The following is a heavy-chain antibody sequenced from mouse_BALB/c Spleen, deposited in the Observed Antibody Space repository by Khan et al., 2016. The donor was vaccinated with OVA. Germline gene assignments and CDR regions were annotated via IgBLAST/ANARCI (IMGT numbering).Heavy chain of an antibody. CDR3: ARESNDGGYFDY. CDR2: INPGGGYT. Sequence: QVQLQQSRTELVRPGTSVKMSCKASGYTFTNYWTGWVKQRLGYSLEWIGDINPGGGYTDYNEKFKVKTTLTADASSSTAYIQLSSLTLESSASDDCARESNDGGYFDYWGEGTTLTVSS. J-gene: IGHJ2*01. V-gene: IGHV1-63*02. CDR1: GYTFTNYW.